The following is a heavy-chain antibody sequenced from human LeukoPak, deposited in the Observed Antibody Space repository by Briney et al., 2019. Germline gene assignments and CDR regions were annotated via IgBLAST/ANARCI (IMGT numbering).Heavy chain of an antibody. D-gene: IGHD2-2*01. CDR1: GGSSSGYY. J-gene: IGHJ4*02. Sequence: PSETLSLTCAVYGGSSSGYYWSWIRQPPGKGLEWIGEINHSGSTNYNPSLKSRVTISVDTSKNQFSLKLSSVTAADTAVYYCARGGIRQYQLLAHYWGQGTLVTVSS. V-gene: IGHV4-34*01. CDR2: INHSGST. CDR3: ARGGIRQYQLLAHY.